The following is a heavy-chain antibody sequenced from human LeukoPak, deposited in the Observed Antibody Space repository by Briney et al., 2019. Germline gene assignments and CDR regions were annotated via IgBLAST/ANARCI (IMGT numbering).Heavy chain of an antibody. Sequence: PSETLSLTCTVSGGSISSYYWTWIRQPPGKGLEWIGSIYHSGSTYYNPSLKSRVTISVDTSKNQFSLELSSVTAAETAVYYCATGETWGESYWGQGTLVTVSS. J-gene: IGHJ4*02. CDR2: IYHSGST. V-gene: IGHV4-59*04. CDR1: GGSISSYY. D-gene: IGHD3-16*01. CDR3: ATGETWGESY.